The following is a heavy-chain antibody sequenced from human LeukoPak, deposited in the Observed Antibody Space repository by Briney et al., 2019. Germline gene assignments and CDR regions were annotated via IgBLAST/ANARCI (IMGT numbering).Heavy chain of an antibody. Sequence: ASVSVSCKPSGYTFTNLDINWLRQAPGQGLEWMGWMSPNSGDTGYAQKFQGRVSMTRDTSISTAYMELSSLRSEDTAVYYCASNPPNTGDFYYWGLGSLVTVSS. D-gene: IGHD1-1*01. V-gene: IGHV1-8*01. CDR1: GYTFTNLD. CDR3: ASNPPNTGDFYY. J-gene: IGHJ4*02. CDR2: MSPNSGDT.